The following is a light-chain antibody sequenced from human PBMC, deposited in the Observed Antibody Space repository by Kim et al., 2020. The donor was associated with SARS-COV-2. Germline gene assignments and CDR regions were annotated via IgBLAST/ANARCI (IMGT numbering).Light chain of an antibody. J-gene: IGLJ3*02. CDR3: DSRDNSGNQ. V-gene: IGLV3-19*01. Sequence: VALGQTVRITCQGDRLRFYYASWYQQKRGQAPMLVMDGKNNRPAGIPDRFAGSSSGSTASLAITGAQAEDEADYYCDSRDNSGNQFGGGTQLTVL. CDR2: GKN. CDR1: RLRFYY.